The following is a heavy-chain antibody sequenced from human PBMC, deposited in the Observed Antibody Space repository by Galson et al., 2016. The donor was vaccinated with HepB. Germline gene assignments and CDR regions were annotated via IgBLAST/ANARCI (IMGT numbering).Heavy chain of an antibody. Sequence: SLRLSCAASGFTFSNYAMAWVRPAPGKGLEWVSSISGFGAATFYADSVKGRFTISRDNSKNTLSLQMNSLRAEDTAVYYCAKDRSLVATNFDFWGQGTLVTVSS. CDR3: AKDRSLVATNFDF. V-gene: IGHV3-23*01. D-gene: IGHD3-9*01. J-gene: IGHJ4*02. CDR2: ISGFGAAT. CDR1: GFTFSNYA.